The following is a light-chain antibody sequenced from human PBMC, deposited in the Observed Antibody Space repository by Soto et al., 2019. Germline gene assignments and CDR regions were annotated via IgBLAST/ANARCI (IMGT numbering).Light chain of an antibody. Sequence: EIVMTQSPATLSVSPGERATLSCRASQSVSSNLAWYQQKPGQAPRLLIYGASTRATGIPARFSGSGSGTEFTLTISSLQSEDFAFYYCQQYNTWPITFGQGTRLEIK. CDR1: QSVSSN. J-gene: IGKJ5*01. CDR2: GAS. V-gene: IGKV3D-15*01. CDR3: QQYNTWPIT.